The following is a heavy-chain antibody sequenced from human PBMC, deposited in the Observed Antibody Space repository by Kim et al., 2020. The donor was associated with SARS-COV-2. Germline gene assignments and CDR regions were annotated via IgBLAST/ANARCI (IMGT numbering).Heavy chain of an antibody. V-gene: IGHV4-31*03. CDR2: IYYSGST. CDR3: ARAHRTIFGVVEYMEA. CDR1: GGSISSGGYY. D-gene: IGHD3-3*01. J-gene: IGHJ6*02. Sequence: SETLSLTCTVSGGSISSGGYYWSWIRQHPGKGLEWIGYIYYSGSTYYNPSLKSRVTISVDTSKNQFSLKLSSVTAADTAVYYCARAHRTIFGVVEYMEACGEGTTVTVSS.